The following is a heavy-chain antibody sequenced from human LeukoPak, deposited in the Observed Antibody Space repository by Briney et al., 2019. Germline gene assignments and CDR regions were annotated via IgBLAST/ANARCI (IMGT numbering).Heavy chain of an antibody. D-gene: IGHD1-26*01. V-gene: IGHV3-7*01. Sequence: GGSLRLSCAASGFTFSSYWMSWVRQAPGTGLEWVANIKQDGSEKYYVDSVKGRFTISRDNAKNSLYLQINSLRAEDTAVYYCAGDLSGSYYYYYYYYMDVRGKGTTVTISS. J-gene: IGHJ6*03. CDR3: AGDLSGSYYYYYYYYMDV. CDR2: IKQDGSEK. CDR1: GFTFSSYW.